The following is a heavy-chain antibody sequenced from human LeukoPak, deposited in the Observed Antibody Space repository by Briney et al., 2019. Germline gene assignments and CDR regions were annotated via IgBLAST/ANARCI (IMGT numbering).Heavy chain of an antibody. CDR2: ISAYNGNT. D-gene: IGHD2-2*01. Sequence: ASVKVSCKASGYTFTSYGISWVRQAPGQGLEWMGWISAYNGNTNYAQKLQGRVTMTTDTSTSTAYMELRSLRSDDTAVYYCARDLPPVVPAANHIWFVPWRQGTLVTVSS. V-gene: IGHV1-18*01. J-gene: IGHJ5*02. CDR1: GYTFTSYG. CDR3: ARDLPPVVPAANHIWFVP.